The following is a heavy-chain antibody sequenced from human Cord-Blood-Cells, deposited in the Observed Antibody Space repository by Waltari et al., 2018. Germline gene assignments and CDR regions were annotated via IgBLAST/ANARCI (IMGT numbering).Heavy chain of an antibody. CDR2: IYSGGST. Sequence: EVQLVESGGGLIQPGGSLRLSCAASGFTVSSNYMSWVRQAPGKGLGWVSVIYSGGSTYYADSVKGRFTISRDNSKNTLYLQMNSLRAEDTAVYYCARGPYDILTGYYYYWGQGTLVTVSS. V-gene: IGHV3-53*01. D-gene: IGHD3-9*01. J-gene: IGHJ4*02. CDR1: GFTVSSNY. CDR3: ARGPYDILTGYYYY.